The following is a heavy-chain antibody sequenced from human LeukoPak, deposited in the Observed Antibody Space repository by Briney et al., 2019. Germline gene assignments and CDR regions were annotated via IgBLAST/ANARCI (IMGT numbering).Heavy chain of an antibody. CDR3: AKSGYDFGGWFDP. CDR1: GFTFSSYG. J-gene: IGHJ5*02. CDR2: IRYDGSNK. Sequence: SGGSLRLSCAASGFTFSSYGMHWVRQAPGKGLEWVAFIRYDGSNKYYADSVKGRFTISRDNSKNTLYLQVNSLRAEDTAVYYCAKSGYDFGGWFDPWGQGTLVTVSS. D-gene: IGHD5-12*01. V-gene: IGHV3-30*02.